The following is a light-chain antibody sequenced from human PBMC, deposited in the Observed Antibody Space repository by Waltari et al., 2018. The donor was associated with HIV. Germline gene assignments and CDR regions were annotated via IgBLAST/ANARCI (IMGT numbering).Light chain of an antibody. CDR3: QQYYSTPFT. CDR1: QSVLYNSNNKNY. J-gene: IGKJ3*01. V-gene: IGKV4-1*01. CDR2: WAS. Sequence: DIVMTLSPDSLAVSLGERATINCKSSQSVLYNSNNKNYLAWYQQKPGQPPKLLIYWASTRESGVPDRFSGSGSGTDFTLTISSLQAEDVAVYYCQQYYSTPFTFGPGTKVDIK.